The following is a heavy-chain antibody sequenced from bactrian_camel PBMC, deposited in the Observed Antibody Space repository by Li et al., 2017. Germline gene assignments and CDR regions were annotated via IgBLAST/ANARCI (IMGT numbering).Heavy chain of an antibody. CDR2: HYTGTATK. CDR1: LYIYSSYC. J-gene: IGHJ4*01. D-gene: IGHD1*01. V-gene: IGHV3S1*01. Sequence: HVQLVESGGESVQAGGSLRLSCDISLYIYSSYCMGWFRQAPGKERAAVAAHYTGTATKYVADSVKGRFTISLGNSKTTVYLQMNSLKPEDTAMYYCAFGMYGDNWHGWSSVSTYDAWGQGTQVTVS. CDR3: AFGMYGDNWHGWSSVSTYDA.